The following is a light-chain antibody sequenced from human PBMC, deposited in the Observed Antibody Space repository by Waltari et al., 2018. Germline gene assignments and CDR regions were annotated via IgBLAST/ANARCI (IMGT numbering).Light chain of an antibody. CDR3: QQRRNWPLT. J-gene: IGKJ4*01. Sequence: DIVLTQSPAILSLSPGERASLSFRASQIFTNYLAWYQQKPGQAPRLLIYDTSNRATGIPARFSGSGFGTDFTLTISSLEPEDFAVYYCQQRRNWPLTFGGGTKVEIK. V-gene: IGKV3-11*01. CDR2: DTS. CDR1: QIFTNY.